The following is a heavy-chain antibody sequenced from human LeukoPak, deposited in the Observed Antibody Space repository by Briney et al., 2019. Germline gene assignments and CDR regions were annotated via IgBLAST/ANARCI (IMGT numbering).Heavy chain of an antibody. CDR3: ARDRGDILTGYSAFDI. CDR2: ISYDGSNK. CDR1: GFTFSSYG. Sequence: PGGSLRLSCAASGFTFSSYGMHWVRQAPGKGLEWVAVISYDGSNKYYADSVKGRFTISRDNSKNTLYLQMNSLRAEDTAVYYCARDRGDILTGYSAFDIWGQGTMVTVSS. V-gene: IGHV3-30*03. J-gene: IGHJ3*02. D-gene: IGHD3-9*01.